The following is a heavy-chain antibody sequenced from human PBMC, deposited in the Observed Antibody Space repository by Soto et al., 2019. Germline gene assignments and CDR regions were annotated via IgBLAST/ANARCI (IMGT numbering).Heavy chain of an antibody. J-gene: IGHJ2*01. CDR1: GDYITSHY. V-gene: IGHV4-59*08. D-gene: IGHD6-13*01. CDR2: VYHSEKT. CDR3: ARPKGIAPAIWYFDL. Sequence: QVQLQKSGPGLVKPSETLSLTCTVSGDYITSHYWSWIRQPPGKGLEWIGYVYHSEKTDSNPSLKSRVTISTDTSKNQISLSLTSVTAAETAVYYCARPKGIAPAIWYFDLWGRGTLVTVSS.